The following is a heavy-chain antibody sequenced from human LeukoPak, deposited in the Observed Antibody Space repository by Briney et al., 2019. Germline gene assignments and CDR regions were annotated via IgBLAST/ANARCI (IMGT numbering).Heavy chain of an antibody. J-gene: IGHJ4*02. V-gene: IGHV3-23*01. Sequence: PGGSLRLSCAASGFTFSSYAMSWVRQAPGKGLEWVSAISGSGGSTYYADSVKGRFTISRDNSKNTLYLQMNSLRAEDTAVYYCAKDTHHVPGYSSGWYYWGQGTLLTVSS. D-gene: IGHD6-19*01. CDR3: AKDTHHVPGYSSGWYY. CDR1: GFTFSSYA. CDR2: ISGSGGST.